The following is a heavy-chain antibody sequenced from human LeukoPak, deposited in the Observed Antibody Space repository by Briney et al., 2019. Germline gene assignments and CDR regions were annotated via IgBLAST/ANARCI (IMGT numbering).Heavy chain of an antibody. CDR2: ISNSGGST. J-gene: IGHJ4*01. Sequence: GGSLRLSCSASGFTFSGYAMLWVRQAPGKGLESVSAISNSGGSTYYADSVKGRSTISRDNSDNTLYLQMSSLRPEDTAVYYCAMNWNCDYWGHGTLVTVSS. CDR1: GFTFSGYA. D-gene: IGHD1-1*01. CDR3: AMNWNCDY. V-gene: IGHV3-64D*09.